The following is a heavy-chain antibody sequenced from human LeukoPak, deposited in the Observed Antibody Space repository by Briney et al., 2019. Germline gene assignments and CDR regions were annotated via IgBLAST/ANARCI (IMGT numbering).Heavy chain of an antibody. Sequence: GGSLRLSCAGSGFTFGGYWMHWVRQAPGKGLVWVARIKYDGSTTNYADSVKGRFAISRDNAKNTLYLQMNSLRAEDTAVYYCARRDYFDGWGQGTLVTVPS. V-gene: IGHV3-74*01. CDR3: ARRDYFDG. CDR2: IKYDGSTT. J-gene: IGHJ4*02. CDR1: GFTFGGYW.